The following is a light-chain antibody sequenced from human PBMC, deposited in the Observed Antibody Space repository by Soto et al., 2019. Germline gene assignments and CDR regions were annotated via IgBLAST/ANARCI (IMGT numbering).Light chain of an antibody. Sequence: EVMLTQSPGTLSLSPGERATLSCRASQSIFSNYLAWYQQKSGQAPRLLIHGASNRPTAIPDSFSGSGSGTDFTLTISRLEPADCAVYYYQPYGTTPRTFGQGTKVEFK. V-gene: IGKV3-20*01. CDR3: QPYGTTPRT. CDR2: GAS. CDR1: QSIFSNY. J-gene: IGKJ1*01.